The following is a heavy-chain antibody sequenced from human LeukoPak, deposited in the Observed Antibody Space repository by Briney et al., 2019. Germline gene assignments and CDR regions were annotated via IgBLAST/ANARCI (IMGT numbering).Heavy chain of an antibody. D-gene: IGHD6-13*01. Sequence: SETLSLTCAVYGGSFSGYYWSWIRQPPGKGLEWIGEINHSGGTNYNPSLKSRVTISVDTSKNQFSLKLSSVTAEDTAVYYCAKDSEAAAGYYFDFWGQGTLVTVSS. CDR3: AKDSEAAAGYYFDF. CDR2: INHSGGT. CDR1: GGSFSGYY. V-gene: IGHV4-34*01. J-gene: IGHJ4*02.